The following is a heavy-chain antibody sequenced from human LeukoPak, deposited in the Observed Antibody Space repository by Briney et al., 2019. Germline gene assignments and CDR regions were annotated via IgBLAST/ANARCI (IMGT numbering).Heavy chain of an antibody. J-gene: IGHJ6*03. Sequence: PGGSLRLSCAASGFTFSSYGMHWVRQAPGKGLEWVAFIRYDGSNKYYADSVKGRFTISRGNSKNTLYLQMNSLRAEDTAIYYCARSSGWYHRGPDYYYYYMDVWGKGTTVTVS. CDR1: GFTFSSYG. CDR3: ARSSGWYHRGPDYYYYYMDV. V-gene: IGHV3-33*08. CDR2: IRYDGSNK. D-gene: IGHD6-19*01.